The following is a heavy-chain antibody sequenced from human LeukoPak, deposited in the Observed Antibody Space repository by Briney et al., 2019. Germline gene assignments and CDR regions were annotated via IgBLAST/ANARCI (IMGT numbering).Heavy chain of an antibody. CDR1: GYIFNTYY. Sequence: ASVKVSCKASGYIFNTYYIHWLRHVPGQAPEWMGWINPHNAGTHYAQRFEGRVTMTSDMSINTVYMELKSLRSDDTAIYYCARVSAVTDTADYWGQGTLVSVSS. CDR3: ARVSAVTDTADY. D-gene: IGHD4-17*01. J-gene: IGHJ4*02. V-gene: IGHV1-2*02. CDR2: INPHNAGT.